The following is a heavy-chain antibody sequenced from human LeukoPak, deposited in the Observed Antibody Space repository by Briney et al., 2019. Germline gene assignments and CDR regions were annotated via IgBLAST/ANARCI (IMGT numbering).Heavy chain of an antibody. Sequence: PGGSLRLSCAASGFTFSSYSMNWVRQAPGKGLEWVSYISSSSSTIYYADSVKGRFTISRDNAKNSLYLQMNSLRAEDTAVYYCARGYKQWLVTSYYFDYWGQGTLVTVSS. J-gene: IGHJ4*02. CDR1: GFTFSSYS. D-gene: IGHD6-19*01. V-gene: IGHV3-48*01. CDR2: ISSSSSTI. CDR3: ARGYKQWLVTSYYFDY.